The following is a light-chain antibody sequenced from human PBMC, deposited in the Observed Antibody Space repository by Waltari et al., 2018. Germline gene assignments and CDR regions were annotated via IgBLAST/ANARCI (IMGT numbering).Light chain of an antibody. CDR1: QSVSRN. Sequence: EILMPQSPATLSVSPGQRATLSCRASQSVSRNLAWYQQKPGQAPRLLIYDASTRATGIPARFSGSGSGTEFTLTISSLQSEDFAVYYCQQYNNWPPEDTFGQGTKLEIK. CDR3: QQYNNWPPEDT. V-gene: IGKV3-15*01. J-gene: IGKJ2*01. CDR2: DAS.